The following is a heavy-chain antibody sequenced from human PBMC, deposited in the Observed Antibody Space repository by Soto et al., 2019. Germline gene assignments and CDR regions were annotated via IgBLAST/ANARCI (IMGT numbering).Heavy chain of an antibody. CDR2: IYYSGRT. CDR1: GASITSTTYF. J-gene: IGHJ4*02. V-gene: IGHV4-39*01. Sequence: PSETLSLTCTLSGASITSTTYFWAWIRQPPGKGLEWVGSIYYSGRTYYNPSLRSRVTISVDRSKNQFSLTMSSVTAADTAVYYCAQNLPRTGRFDYWGQGTSVTVS. CDR3: AQNLPRTGRFDY.